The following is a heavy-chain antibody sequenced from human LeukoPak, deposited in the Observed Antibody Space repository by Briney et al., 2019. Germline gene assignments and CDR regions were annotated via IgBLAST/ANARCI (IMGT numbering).Heavy chain of an antibody. CDR1: GGSLSSYY. D-gene: IGHD5-12*01. CDR2: IYYTGST. CDR3: ARVVYSGYDFLRAMDV. V-gene: IGHV4-59*01. J-gene: IGHJ6*03. Sequence: SETLSLTCTVSGGSLSSYYWSWVRQPPGKGLEWIGYIYYTGSTNHNPSLNSRVTISVATSKNQFSLKLSSATAADTAVYYCARVVYSGYDFLRAMDVWGKGTTVTVSS.